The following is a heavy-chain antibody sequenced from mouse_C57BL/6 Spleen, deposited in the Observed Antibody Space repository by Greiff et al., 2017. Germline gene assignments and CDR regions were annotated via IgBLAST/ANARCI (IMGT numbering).Heavy chain of an antibody. J-gene: IGHJ2*01. V-gene: IGHV5-9-1*02. D-gene: IGHD1-1*01. CDR1: GFTFSSYA. CDR3: TRDRGYYGSSYGVYFDY. Sequence: EVKVVESGEGLVKPGGSLKLSCAASGFTFSSYAMSWVRQTPEKRLEWVAYISSGGDYIYYADTVKGRFTISRDNARNTLYLQMSSLKSEDTAMYYCTRDRGYYGSSYGVYFDYWGQGTTLTVSS. CDR2: ISSGGDYI.